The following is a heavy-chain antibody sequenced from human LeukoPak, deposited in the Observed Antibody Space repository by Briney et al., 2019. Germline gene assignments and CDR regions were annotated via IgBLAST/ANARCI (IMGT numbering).Heavy chain of an antibody. CDR1: GFTFDAYG. CDR3: ARVPETTQLFDY. D-gene: IGHD1-14*01. CDR2: INWNDGST. Sequence: GGSLRLSCSASGFTFDAYGLSWVRQAPGKGLEWVSGINWNDGSTDYADSVKGRFTISRDKAKNSLYLQMNSLRAEDTALYYCARVPETTQLFDYWGQGTLVTVSS. J-gene: IGHJ4*02. V-gene: IGHV3-20*04.